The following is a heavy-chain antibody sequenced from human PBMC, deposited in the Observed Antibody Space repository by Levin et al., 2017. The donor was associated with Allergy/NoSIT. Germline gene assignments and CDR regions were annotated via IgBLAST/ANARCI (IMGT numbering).Heavy chain of an antibody. V-gene: IGHV6-1*01. CDR1: GDSVSSNSAA. J-gene: IGHJ6*02. CDR2: TYYRSKWYH. CDR3: ARVSRIPGYDYEAYYYGMDG. D-gene: IGHD4-17*01. Sequence: SETLSLTCAISGDSVSSNSAAWNWIRQSPSRGLEWLGRTYYRSKWYHDYAVSVRSRITINPDTSKNQFSLQVNSVTPEDTAVYYCARVSRIPGYDYEAYYYGMDGWGQGTTVTVSS.